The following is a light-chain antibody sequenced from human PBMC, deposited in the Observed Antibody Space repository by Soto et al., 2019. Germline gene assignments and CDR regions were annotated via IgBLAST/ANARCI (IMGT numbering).Light chain of an antibody. CDR2: DNT. CDR1: SSNIGVGYD. V-gene: IGLV1-40*01. J-gene: IGLJ1*01. CDR3: QSYDSSLSGYV. Sequence: QSVLTQPPSVSGAPGQRVTISCTGSSSNIGVGYDVCWYQQLPGTAPKVLIYDNTHRPSGVPDRFSGSDSGTSASLAITGLQAEDEADYYCQSYDSSLSGYVFGTGTKLTVL.